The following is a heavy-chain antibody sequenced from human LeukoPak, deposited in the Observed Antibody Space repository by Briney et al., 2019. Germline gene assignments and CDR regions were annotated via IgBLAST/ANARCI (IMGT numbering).Heavy chain of an antibody. CDR2: IKQDGSEK. J-gene: IGHJ4*02. D-gene: IGHD3-3*01. V-gene: IGHV3-7*01. Sequence: GGSLRLSCAASGFTFSSYWMSWVRQAPGKGLEWVANIKQDGSEKYYVDSVKGRFTISRDNAKNSLYLQMNSLRAEDTAVYYCARDRGHYDFWSGYEEYYFDYWGRGTLVTVSS. CDR1: GFTFSSYW. CDR3: ARDRGHYDFWSGYEEYYFDY.